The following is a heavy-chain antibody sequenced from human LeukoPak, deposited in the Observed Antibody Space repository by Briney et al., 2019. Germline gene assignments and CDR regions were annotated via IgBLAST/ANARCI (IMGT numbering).Heavy chain of an antibody. CDR3: ARDWMVRGVTHVPHNRFDP. V-gene: IGHV4-4*07. Sequence: SETLSLTCTVSGGSISSYYWSWIRQPAGKGLEWIGRIYTSGSTNYNPSLKSRVTMSVDTSKNQFSLKLSSVTAADTAVYYCARDWMVRGVTHVPHNRFDPWGQGTLVTVSS. J-gene: IGHJ5*02. CDR2: IYTSGST. CDR1: GGSISSYY. D-gene: IGHD3-10*01.